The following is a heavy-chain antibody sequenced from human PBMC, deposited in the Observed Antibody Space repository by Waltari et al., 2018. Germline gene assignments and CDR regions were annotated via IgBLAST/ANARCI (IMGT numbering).Heavy chain of an antibody. CDR1: GGSIGSNNYY. CDR2: MYYTGTT. Sequence: QLQLQESGPGLVKPSETLSLTCTVSGGSIGSNNYYWVWVRQPPGKGLQWIGTMYYTGTTYSNPSLKSRVTISGDTSKNRFSLKLTSVTAADTAVYFCASRPEFTSGSAIDFWGQGTLVTVSS. D-gene: IGHD6-19*01. J-gene: IGHJ4*02. CDR3: ASRPEFTSGSAIDF. V-gene: IGHV4-39*02.